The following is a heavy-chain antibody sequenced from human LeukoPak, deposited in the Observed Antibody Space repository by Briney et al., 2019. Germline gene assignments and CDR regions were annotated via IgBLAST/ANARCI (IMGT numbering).Heavy chain of an antibody. CDR3: V. Sequence: SETLSLTCTVSGGSISSYYWSWIRQPPGKGLEWIGYIYYSGSTNYNPSLKSRVTISVDTSKNQFSLKLSSVTAVPYYYGMDVWGKRTTVTVSS. J-gene: IGHJ6*04. V-gene: IGHV4-59*01. CDR1: GGSISSYY. CDR2: IYYSGST.